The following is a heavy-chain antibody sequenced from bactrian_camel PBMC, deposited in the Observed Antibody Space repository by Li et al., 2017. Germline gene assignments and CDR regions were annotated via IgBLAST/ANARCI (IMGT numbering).Heavy chain of an antibody. V-gene: IGHV3S65*01. CDR1: DYAYEFDC. Sequence: VESGGGSVQPGGSLTLSCASPDYAYEFDCMGWFRQVPGKERERVASIYLNSHRAIYGSSVKGRFTISQDTAKNTVYLQMSNVKPEDTAMYYCAARSVGWCPLFEHWLGKRAYTPAGYFANWGQGTQVTVS. CDR2: IYLNSHRA. J-gene: IGHJ6*01. D-gene: IGHD1*01. CDR3: AARSVGWCPLFEHWLGKRAYTPAGYFAN.